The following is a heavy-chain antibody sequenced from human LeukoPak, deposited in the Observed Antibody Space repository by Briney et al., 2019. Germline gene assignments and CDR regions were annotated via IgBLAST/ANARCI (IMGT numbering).Heavy chain of an antibody. Sequence: SVKVSCTASGCTFSSYAIGWVRQAPGQGLEWMGGIIPIFGTANYAQKFRGRVTITADESTSTAYMELSSLRSEDTAVYYCARSAARRAVGYWFDPWGQGTLVTVSS. V-gene: IGHV1-69*13. J-gene: IGHJ5*02. CDR3: ARSAARRAVGYWFDP. D-gene: IGHD6-6*01. CDR2: IIPIFGTA. CDR1: GCTFSSYA.